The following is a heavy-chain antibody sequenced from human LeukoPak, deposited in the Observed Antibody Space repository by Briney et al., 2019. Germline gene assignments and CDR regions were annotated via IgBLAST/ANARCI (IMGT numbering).Heavy chain of an antibody. Sequence: GGSLRPSCAASGFAFSSYSMSWVRQAPGKGLEWVGRIKSKTDGGTTDYAAPVKGRFTISRDDSKNTLYLQMNSLKTEDTAVYYCTTDHRVPAAIWGQGTLVTVSS. V-gene: IGHV3-15*01. J-gene: IGHJ4*02. D-gene: IGHD2-2*01. CDR1: GFAFSSYS. CDR2: IKSKTDGGTT. CDR3: TTDHRVPAAI.